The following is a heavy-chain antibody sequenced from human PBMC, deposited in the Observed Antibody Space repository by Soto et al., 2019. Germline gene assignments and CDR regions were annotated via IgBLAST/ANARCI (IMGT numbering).Heavy chain of an antibody. CDR3: VRERGNFDWPPLGYFDL. V-gene: IGHV3-23*01. Sequence: GGSLRLSCAASGFTFTSFAVSWVRQAPGKGLEWVSAISGSGGATYYADSLKGRFTVSRDKSRNTVYVHVVGLRDEDTAVYYCVRERGNFDWPPLGYFDLWGQGTLVTVSS. CDR1: GFTFTSFA. CDR2: ISGSGGAT. D-gene: IGHD3-9*01. J-gene: IGHJ4*02.